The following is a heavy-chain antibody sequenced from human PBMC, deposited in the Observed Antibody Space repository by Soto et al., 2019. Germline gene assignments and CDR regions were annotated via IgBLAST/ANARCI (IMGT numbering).Heavy chain of an antibody. J-gene: IGHJ6*02. CDR1: GGTFSSYA. CDR2: IIPIFGTA. V-gene: IGHV1-69*01. Sequence: QVQLVQSGAEVKKPGSSVKVSCKASGGTFSSYAISWVRQAPGQGLEWMGGIIPIFGTATYAQKFQGRVTITADESTSTADMELSSLRCEDTAVYYCASGSSSYYYYGMDVWGQGTTVTVA. CDR3: ASGSSSYYYYGMDV.